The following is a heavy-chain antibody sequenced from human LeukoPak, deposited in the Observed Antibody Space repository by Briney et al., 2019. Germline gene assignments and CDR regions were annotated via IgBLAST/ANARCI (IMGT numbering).Heavy chain of an antibody. CDR3: ARHVLWNYYDSSGPYAFDI. CDR1: GGSISSYY. D-gene: IGHD3-22*01. J-gene: IGHJ3*02. CDR2: ICYSGST. Sequence: ETLSLTCTVSGGSISSYYWSWIRQPPGKGLEWIGQICYSGSTNYNPSLKSRVTISVDTSKNQFSLKLSSVTAADTAVYSCARHVLWNYYDSSGPYAFDIWGQGTMVTVSS. V-gene: IGHV4-59*08.